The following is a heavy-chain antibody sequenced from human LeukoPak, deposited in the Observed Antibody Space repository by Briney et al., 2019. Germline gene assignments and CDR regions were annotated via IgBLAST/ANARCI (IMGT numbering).Heavy chain of an antibody. CDR1: GVSISSYY. J-gene: IGHJ6*03. D-gene: IGHD4-17*01. Sequence: SETLSLTCTVSGVSISSYYWTWIRQSAGKGLEWIGRIYTSGSTYYNPSLKSRVSMSVDTSKNQFSLKLSSVTAADTAVYYCARRGLHPAYYYYYMDVWGKGTTVTISS. CDR3: ARRGLHPAYYYYYMDV. V-gene: IGHV4-4*07. CDR2: IYTSGST.